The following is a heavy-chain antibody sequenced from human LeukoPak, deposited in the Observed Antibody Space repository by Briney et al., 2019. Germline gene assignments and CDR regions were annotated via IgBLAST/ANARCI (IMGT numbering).Heavy chain of an antibody. CDR1: GDSMSSGYY. D-gene: IGHD5-24*01. Sequence: PSETLSLNCTVSGDSMSSGYYWGWIRQPPGKGLQWIGNIYHNGAAYYNPSLKSRVTISPDTSKNQFSLKLTSVTAADTAVYYCVKGMLQSDYWGQGTLVTVSS. J-gene: IGHJ4*02. V-gene: IGHV4-38-2*02. CDR3: VKGMLQSDY. CDR2: IYHNGAA.